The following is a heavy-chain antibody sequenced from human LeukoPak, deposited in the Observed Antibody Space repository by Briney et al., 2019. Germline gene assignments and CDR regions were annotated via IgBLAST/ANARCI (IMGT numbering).Heavy chain of an antibody. CDR2: IFPDDSDT. Sequence: GESLKISCQGSGYRFSNHWIGWVRQKPGKGLEWMGLIFPDDSDTKYGPSLQGQVTFSVDKSVSTAYLQWSSLKASDTAMYYCARRVNGEFDYWGQGTLVTVSS. J-gene: IGHJ4*02. D-gene: IGHD2-8*01. V-gene: IGHV5-51*01. CDR3: ARRVNGEFDY. CDR1: GYRFSNHW.